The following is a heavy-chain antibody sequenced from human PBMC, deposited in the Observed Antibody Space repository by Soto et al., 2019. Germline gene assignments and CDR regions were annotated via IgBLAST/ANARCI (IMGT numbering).Heavy chain of an antibody. V-gene: IGHV2-5*05. D-gene: IGHD2-21*01. CDR2: GYWDADK. J-gene: IGHJ4*02. Sequence: QITLKESGPTLVKPADTLTLTCSFSGFSFSDGAAGVGWFCTSPGKAPVWLAIGYWDADKWYGPSLSNRVTAGPDKSRNHVFLSIIEMDPLDTATYSCSRGRRRYSCWVGDYYYLDYWGQGILVTASS. CDR3: SRGRRRYSCWVGDYYYLDY. CDR1: GFSFSDGAAG.